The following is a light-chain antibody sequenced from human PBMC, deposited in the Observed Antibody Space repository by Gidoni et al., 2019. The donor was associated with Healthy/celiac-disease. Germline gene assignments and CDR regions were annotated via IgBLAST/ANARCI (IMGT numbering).Light chain of an antibody. V-gene: IGKV3-11*01. CDR1: QRVSSV. J-gene: IGKJ1*01. CDR3: QQRRNWPPWT. CDR2: AAS. Sequence: DTVLTQSPATLSLSPGERATLSCRAIQRVSSVCAWYQQQPGQAPTLLIYAASNRATGIPVRFSGSGSGSDFTLTLTSREPEAFAVSYCQQRRNWPPWTFGQGTKVEIK.